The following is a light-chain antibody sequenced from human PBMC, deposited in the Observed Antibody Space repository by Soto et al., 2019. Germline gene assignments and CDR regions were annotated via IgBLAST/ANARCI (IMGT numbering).Light chain of an antibody. CDR3: QQYERWPYT. CDR2: DSS. Sequence: DIVMTQSPDTLSVSPGETATLSCGASQSVVNSLAWYQQKPGQPPRLLIFDSSTRATGVPARFTGSGSETKFALTIYTLQPEDCAVYYCQQYERWPYTFGQGTKVDIK. CDR1: QSVVNS. V-gene: IGKV3-15*01. J-gene: IGKJ2*01.